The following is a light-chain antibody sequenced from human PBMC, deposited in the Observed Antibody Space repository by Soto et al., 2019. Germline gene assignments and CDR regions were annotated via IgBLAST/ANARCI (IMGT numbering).Light chain of an antibody. V-gene: IGLV2-8*01. J-gene: IGLJ1*01. CDR2: EVS. CDR3: SSYAGSNNFV. Sequence: QSAMTQPPSASGSSGQSVTISCTGTSSDVGGYNSVSWYQQHPGKAPKLMIYEVSKRPSGVPDRFSGSKSGNTASLTVSGLHAEDEADYYCSSYAGSNNFVFGTGTKVTVL. CDR1: SSDVGGYNS.